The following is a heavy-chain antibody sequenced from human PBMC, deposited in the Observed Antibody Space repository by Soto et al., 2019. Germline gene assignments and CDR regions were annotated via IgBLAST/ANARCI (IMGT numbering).Heavy chain of an antibody. CDR3: AKDVSADIGLKYFHH. J-gene: IGHJ1*01. CDR1: GFTLSRYN. D-gene: IGHD3-16*01. CDR2: FSYDGRTT. Sequence: VQLLEAGGGLVQPGGSLRPPCAASGFTLSRYNMSWVRQAPGKGLECVAIFSYDGRTTYYADPVEGRFTVSRDNSKNTLDLQMNSLRAEDTAIYYCAKDVSADIGLKYFHHWGQGTLVPVSS. V-gene: IGHV3-23*01.